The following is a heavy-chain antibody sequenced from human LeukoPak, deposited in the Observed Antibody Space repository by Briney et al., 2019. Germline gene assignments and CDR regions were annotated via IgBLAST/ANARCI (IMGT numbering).Heavy chain of an antibody. CDR2: ISSSGSTI. CDR3: AKDPARYGDYYYYMDV. D-gene: IGHD4-17*01. V-gene: IGHV3-11*04. J-gene: IGHJ6*03. Sequence: PGGSLRLSCAASGFTSSDYYMTWIRKAPGKGLKWVSNISSSGSTIYYADSVKGRFTISRGNAKNTLYLQMNSLRAEDTAVYYCAKDPARYGDYYYYMDVWGKGTTVTISS. CDR1: GFTSSDYY.